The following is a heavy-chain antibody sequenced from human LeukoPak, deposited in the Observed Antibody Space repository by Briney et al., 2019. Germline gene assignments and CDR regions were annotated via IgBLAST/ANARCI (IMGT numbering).Heavy chain of an antibody. CDR2: IRYDGSNK. Sequence: GGSLRLSCAASGFTFSSYGMHWVRQAPGKGLEWVAFIRYDGSNKYYADSVKGQFTISRDNSKNTLYLQMNSLRAEDTAVYYCAKDLRTTSGYYYYYYYMDVWGKGTTVTVSS. V-gene: IGHV3-30*02. CDR1: GFTFSSYG. D-gene: IGHD4-17*01. J-gene: IGHJ6*03. CDR3: AKDLRTTSGYYYYYYYMDV.